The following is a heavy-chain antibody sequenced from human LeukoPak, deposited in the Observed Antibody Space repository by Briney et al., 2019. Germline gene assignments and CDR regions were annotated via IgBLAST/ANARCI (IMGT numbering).Heavy chain of an antibody. CDR1: GFSFRTYG. D-gene: IGHD2/OR15-2a*01. V-gene: IGHV3-30*02. CDR2: IRSNGRNK. J-gene: IGHJ6*03. Sequence: PGGSLRLSCAASGFSFRTYGMHWVRQAPGKGLEWVSFIRSNGRNKFYPDSVKGRFTVFRDNSKNMVYLQMNSLRPDDTAVYYCXXXXXXXXXXXXXXXXVPVPREYYDYYYMDVWGKGTTVTISS. CDR3: XXXXXXXXXXXXXXXXVPVPREYYDYYYMDV.